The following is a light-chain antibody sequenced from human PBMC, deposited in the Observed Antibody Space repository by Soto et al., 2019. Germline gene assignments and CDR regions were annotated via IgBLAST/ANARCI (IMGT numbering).Light chain of an antibody. Sequence: QSALTQPASVSGSPGQSITISCTGTSSDVGSYNLVSWYQQHPGKAPQLMIYEGTTRPSGVSNRFSGSKSGNTASLTISGLQAEDEADYYCCSYAGGSTYVFGTGTKLTVL. V-gene: IGLV2-23*01. CDR1: SSDVGSYNL. J-gene: IGLJ1*01. CDR2: EGT. CDR3: CSYAGGSTYV.